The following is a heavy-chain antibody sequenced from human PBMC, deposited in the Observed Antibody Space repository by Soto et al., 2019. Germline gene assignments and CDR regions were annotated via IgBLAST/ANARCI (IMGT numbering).Heavy chain of an antibody. Sequence: QEQLVQSGAEVKKPGASVKVSCKASGYTFSGYYIHWLRQAPGQGLEWMGWINPNSGGTNYAQKFQGRVTVTRDTPTSTAYMELSRLTSDDTAVYYCAREVTVASYSFDFWGQGTLVTVSS. D-gene: IGHD5-12*01. CDR2: INPNSGGT. J-gene: IGHJ4*02. CDR3: AREVTVASYSFDF. V-gene: IGHV1-2*02. CDR1: GYTFSGYY.